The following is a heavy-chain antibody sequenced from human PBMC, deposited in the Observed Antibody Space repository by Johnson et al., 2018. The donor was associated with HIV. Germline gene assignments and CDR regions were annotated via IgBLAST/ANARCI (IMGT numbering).Heavy chain of an antibody. CDR1: GFTFSSYW. D-gene: IGHD2-21*02. J-gene: IGHJ3*02. CDR3: ARSGDYGAFDI. Sequence: VQLMESGGGLVQPGGSLRLSCAASGFTFSSYWMSWVRQAPGKGLEWVANIKQDGSEEYYVDSVKGRFTISRDNAKNSLYLQMNSLRAEDTAVYYCARSGDYGAFDIWGQGTMVTVSS. V-gene: IGHV3-7*05. CDR2: IKQDGSEE.